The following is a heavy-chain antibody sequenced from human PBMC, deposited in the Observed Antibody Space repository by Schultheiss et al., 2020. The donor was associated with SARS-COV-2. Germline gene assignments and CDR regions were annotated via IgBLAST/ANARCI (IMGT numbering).Heavy chain of an antibody. CDR1: GGSISSGDYY. CDR3: ARHSKKYSSSPLFDY. V-gene: IGHV4-61*08. Sequence: SETLSLTCTVSGGSISSGDYYWSWIRQPPGKGLEWIGYIYYSGSTNYNPSLKSRVTISVDTSKNQFSLKLSSVTAADTAVYYCARHSKKYSSSPLFDYWGQGTLVTVSS. J-gene: IGHJ4*02. CDR2: IYYSGST. D-gene: IGHD6-6*01.